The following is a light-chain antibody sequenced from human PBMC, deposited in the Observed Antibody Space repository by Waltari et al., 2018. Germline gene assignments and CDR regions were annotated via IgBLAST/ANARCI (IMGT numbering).Light chain of an antibody. CDR3: SSYAGSSTLYV. Sequence: QSALTQPASVSGSPGQSITISCTGTSSDVGSYNLVSWYQQHPGKAPKLMIYEGSKRPSGVSNRFSGSKSCNTASLTISGLQAEDEADYFCSSYAGSSTLYVFGTGTKVTVL. CDR2: EGS. V-gene: IGLV2-23*01. CDR1: SSDVGSYNL. J-gene: IGLJ1*01.